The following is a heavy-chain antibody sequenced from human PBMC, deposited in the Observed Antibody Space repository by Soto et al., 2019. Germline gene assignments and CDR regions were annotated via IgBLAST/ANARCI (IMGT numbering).Heavy chain of an antibody. Sequence: QVQLVQSGAEVRKPGASVKVSCEASGYTFTITYLLGWREPPEQGFEWMGIINPSGGSTTYSQKLQGRLTVTRDTSTSTVFMELSSLRSDDTAVYYCARLTALTTADYWGQGTLVTVSS. CDR3: ARLTALTTADY. CDR1: GYTFTITY. CDR2: INPSGGST. V-gene: IGHV1-46*03. J-gene: IGHJ4*02. D-gene: IGHD1-1*01.